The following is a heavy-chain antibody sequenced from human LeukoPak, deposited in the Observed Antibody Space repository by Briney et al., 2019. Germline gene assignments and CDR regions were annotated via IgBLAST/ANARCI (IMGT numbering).Heavy chain of an antibody. CDR3: ARKAFCNSATCYGALDV. CDR1: GFTFSAIG. D-gene: IGHD2/OR15-2a*01. J-gene: IGHJ3*01. Sequence: GGSLRLSCVASGFTFSAIGMHWVRQAPGKGLEWVAYIYYDGRNKYYADSVKGRFTISRDNYKNTLYLQMNSLGAADTAVYYCARKAFCNSATCYGALDVWGQGTMVTVSS. V-gene: IGHV3-30*02. CDR2: IYYDGRNK.